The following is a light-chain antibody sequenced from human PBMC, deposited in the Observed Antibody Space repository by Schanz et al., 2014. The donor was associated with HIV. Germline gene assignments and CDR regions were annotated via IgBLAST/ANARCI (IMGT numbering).Light chain of an antibody. CDR3: HQYGSSPRT. Sequence: EIVLTQSPGTLSLSPGERATLSCRASQSVSSNFLAWYQQKPGQAPRLVIFGASNRATGIPDRFSSSDSGTDFTLTISRVEPEDYAVYYCHQYGSSPRTFGQGTKVEIK. V-gene: IGKV3-20*01. J-gene: IGKJ1*01. CDR1: QSVSSNF. CDR2: GAS.